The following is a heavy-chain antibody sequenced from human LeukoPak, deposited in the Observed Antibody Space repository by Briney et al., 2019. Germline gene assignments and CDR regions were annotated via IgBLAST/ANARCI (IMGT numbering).Heavy chain of an antibody. J-gene: IGHJ4*02. CDR3: AKPLNYDILTGYDY. V-gene: IGHV3-23*01. CDR2: ISGSGGST. D-gene: IGHD3-9*01. Sequence: GGSLRLSCAASGFTFSSYDMSWVRQAPGKGLEWVSAISGSGGSTYYADSVKGRFTISRDNSKNTLYLQMNSLRAEDTAVYYCAKPLNYDILTGYDYWGQGTLVTVSS. CDR1: GFTFSSYD.